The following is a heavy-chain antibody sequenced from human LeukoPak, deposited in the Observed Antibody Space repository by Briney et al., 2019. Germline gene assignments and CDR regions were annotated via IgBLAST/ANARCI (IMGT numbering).Heavy chain of an antibody. Sequence: GASVKVSCKASGYTFTSYGISWVRQAPGQGLEWMGWISAHNGNTNYAQKLQGRVTMTTDTSTSTAYMELRSLRSDATAVYYCARDSSGYYYHTFDYWGQGTLVTVSS. D-gene: IGHD3-22*01. CDR1: GYTFTSYG. J-gene: IGHJ4*02. CDR2: ISAHNGNT. V-gene: IGHV1-18*01. CDR3: ARDSSGYYYHTFDY.